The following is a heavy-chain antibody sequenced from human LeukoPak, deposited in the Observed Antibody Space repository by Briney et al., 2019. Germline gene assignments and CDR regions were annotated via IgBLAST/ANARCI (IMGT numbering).Heavy chain of an antibody. V-gene: IGHV4-61*01. CDR1: GGSVSSGSYY. J-gene: IGHJ4*02. D-gene: IGHD3-22*01. Sequence: PSETLSLTCTVSGGSVSSGSYYWSWIRQPPGKGLEWIGYIYYSGSTNYNPSLKSRVTISVDTSKNQFSLKLSSVTAADTAVYYCARTFNYYDSSGYGYWGQGTLVTVSS. CDR3: ARTFNYYDSSGYGY. CDR2: IYYSGST.